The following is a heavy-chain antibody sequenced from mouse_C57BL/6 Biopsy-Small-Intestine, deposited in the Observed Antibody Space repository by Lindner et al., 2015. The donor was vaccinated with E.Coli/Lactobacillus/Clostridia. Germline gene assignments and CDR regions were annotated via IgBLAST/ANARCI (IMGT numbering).Heavy chain of an antibody. CDR1: GYTFTGYW. Sequence: VQLQESGAELMKPGASVKLSCKATGYTFTGYWIEWVKQRPGHGLEWIGVINPGTGGTDYNEKFKGKAILTADKSSSTAYLQLDSLTSEDSAVYFCASWGNFDYWGQGTTLTVSS. CDR2: INPGTGGT. J-gene: IGHJ2*01. CDR3: ASWGNFDY. V-gene: IGHV1-54*01. D-gene: IGHD4-1*01.